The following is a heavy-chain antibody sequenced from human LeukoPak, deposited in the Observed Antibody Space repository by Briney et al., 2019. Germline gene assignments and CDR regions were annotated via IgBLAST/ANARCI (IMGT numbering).Heavy chain of an antibody. CDR1: GFTVSSNH. CDR2: LYSGDNT. Sequence: GGSLRLSCAASGFTVSSNHVTWVRQAPGKGLEWVSVLYSGDNTYYADSVKGRFTISRDNSKNTLYLQMNSLRAEDTAVYYCARVRSYGSGFDYWGQGTLVTVSS. J-gene: IGHJ4*02. CDR3: ARVRSYGSGFDY. D-gene: IGHD3-10*01. V-gene: IGHV3-53*01.